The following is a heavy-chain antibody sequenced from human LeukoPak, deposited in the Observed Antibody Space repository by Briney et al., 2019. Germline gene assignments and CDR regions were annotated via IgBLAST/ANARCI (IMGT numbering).Heavy chain of an antibody. CDR3: VRDVSQRRHFDY. J-gene: IGHJ4*02. D-gene: IGHD1-1*01. CDR1: GGSISSGGYY. CDR2: IYHSGST. Sequence: PSQTLSLTCTVSGGSISSGGYYWSWIRQPPGKGLEWIGYIYHSGSTYYNPSLKSRVTISVDRSNNQFSLKMSSVTAADTAVYYCVRDVSQRRHFDYWGQGTLGTVSS. V-gene: IGHV4-30-2*01.